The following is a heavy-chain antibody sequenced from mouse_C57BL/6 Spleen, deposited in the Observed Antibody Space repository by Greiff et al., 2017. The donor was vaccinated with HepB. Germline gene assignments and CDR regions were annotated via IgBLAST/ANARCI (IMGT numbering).Heavy chain of an antibody. Sequence: VQLKESGPGLAKPSQTLSLTCSVTGYSITSDYWNWIRKFPGNKLEYMGYISYSGSTYYNPSLKSRISITRDTSKNQYYLQLNSVTTEDTATYYCARYNYYGSSYYWYFDVWGTGTTVTVSS. D-gene: IGHD1-1*01. J-gene: IGHJ1*03. V-gene: IGHV3-8*01. CDR2: ISYSGST. CDR1: GYSITSDY. CDR3: ARYNYYGSSYYWYFDV.